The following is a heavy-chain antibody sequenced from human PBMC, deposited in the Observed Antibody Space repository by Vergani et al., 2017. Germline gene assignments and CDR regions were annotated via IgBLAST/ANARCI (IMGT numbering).Heavy chain of an antibody. CDR2: ISYDGTQK. V-gene: IGHV3-30*03. D-gene: IGHD1-1*01. CDR3: ATKSCGTPGCQIGYFRE. Sequence: VQLLESGGGLVQPGGSLRLSCAASGFTFSSYAMSWVRQAPGKGLEWVAVISYDGTQKYYADSVKGRFTISRDNSKSTLYLQKNSLRTEDTAVYYCATKSCGTPGCQIGYFREWGQGTLVTVSS. J-gene: IGHJ1*01. CDR1: GFTFSSYA.